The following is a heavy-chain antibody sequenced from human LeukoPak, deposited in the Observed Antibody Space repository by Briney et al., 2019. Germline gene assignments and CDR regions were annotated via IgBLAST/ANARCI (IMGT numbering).Heavy chain of an antibody. Sequence: GGSLRLSCAASGFTVSSNFMSWVRQAPGKGLEWVSLIYSGGDTYYADSVKGRFTISRDNSKNTLYLQMNSLRAEDTAVYYCARDGAAQQLVHYFDYGGQGTLVTVSS. CDR3: ARDGAAQQLVHYFDY. V-gene: IGHV3-53*01. CDR2: IYSGGDT. CDR1: GFTVSSNF. J-gene: IGHJ4*02. D-gene: IGHD6-13*01.